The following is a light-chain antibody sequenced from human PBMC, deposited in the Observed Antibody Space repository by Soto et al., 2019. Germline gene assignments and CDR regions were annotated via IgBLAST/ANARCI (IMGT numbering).Light chain of an antibody. CDR2: AAS. Sequence: DIQMTQSPSPLSASVGDRVTITCRSSQSISSYVNWYQQKPGIAPRLLIFAASNLQTGVPSRFSGSGSGTDFTLTISTLQPEDFGTYFCQHYYSTPCTFGPGTKVYI. J-gene: IGKJ3*01. V-gene: IGKV1-39*01. CDR3: QHYYSTPCT. CDR1: QSISSY.